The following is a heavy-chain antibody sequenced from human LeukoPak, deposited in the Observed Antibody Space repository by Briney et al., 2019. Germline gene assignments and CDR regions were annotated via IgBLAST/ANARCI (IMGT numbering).Heavy chain of an antibody. J-gene: IGHJ4*02. CDR2: MYTSGTT. D-gene: IGHD5-18*01. Sequence: SETLSLTCTVSGGSISSYYCNWIRQPAGKGLEWIGRMYTSGTTNYNPSLKSRVTMSSDTSKNQFSLKLSSVTAADTAVYYCASDSYGYYYFDYWGQGTLVTVSS. CDR1: GGSISSYY. CDR3: ASDSYGYYYFDY. V-gene: IGHV4-4*07.